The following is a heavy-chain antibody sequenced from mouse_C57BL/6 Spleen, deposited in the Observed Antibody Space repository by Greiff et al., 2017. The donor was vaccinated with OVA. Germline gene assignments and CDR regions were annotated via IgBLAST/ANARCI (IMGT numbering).Heavy chain of an antibody. CDR3: ARYGDYYGSSYDYFDY. V-gene: IGHV7-3*01. J-gene: IGHJ2*01. D-gene: IGHD1-1*01. CDR1: GFTFTDYY. Sequence: EVKLMESGGGLVQPGGSLSLSCAASGFTFTDYYMSWVRQPPGKALEWLGFIRNKANGYTTEYSASVKGRFTISRDNSQSILYLQMNALRAEDSATYYCARYGDYYGSSYDYFDYWGQGTTLTVSS. CDR2: IRNKANGYTT.